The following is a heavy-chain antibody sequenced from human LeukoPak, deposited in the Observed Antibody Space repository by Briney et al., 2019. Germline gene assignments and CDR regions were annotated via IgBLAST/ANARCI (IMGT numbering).Heavy chain of an antibody. CDR2: ISYDGSNK. Sequence: GGSLRLSCAASGFTFSSYAMHWVRQAPGKGLEWVAVISYDGSNKYYADSVKGRFTISRDNSKNTLYLQMNSLRAEDTAVYYCAKSDYGDYSALQHWGQGTLVTVSS. V-gene: IGHV3-30-3*02. J-gene: IGHJ1*01. CDR1: GFTFSSYA. D-gene: IGHD4-17*01. CDR3: AKSDYGDYSALQH.